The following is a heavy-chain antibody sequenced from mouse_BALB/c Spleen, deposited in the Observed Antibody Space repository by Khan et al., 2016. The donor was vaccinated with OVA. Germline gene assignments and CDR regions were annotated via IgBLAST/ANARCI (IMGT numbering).Heavy chain of an antibody. Sequence: VQLQQSGPELVKPGASMKISCKASGYSFTGYTMNWVKQSHGKNLEWIGLINPYNGNTNYNQTFKAKATLTIDKSSSTAFMELLSLTSEDSAVYYCARYDYYGSRDALDYWGQGTSVTVSS. CDR3: ARYDYYGSRDALDY. CDR1: GYSFTGYT. V-gene: IGHV1-37*01. D-gene: IGHD1-1*01. CDR2: INPYNGNT. J-gene: IGHJ4*01.